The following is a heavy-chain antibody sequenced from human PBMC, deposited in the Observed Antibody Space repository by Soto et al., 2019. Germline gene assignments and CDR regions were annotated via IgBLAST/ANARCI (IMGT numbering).Heavy chain of an antibody. Sequence: SLTLCHTRAVSGGSIRSINWWRWVRQPPGKGLEWIGEIFHSGSTNYNPSLKTRVTISVDKSKNQFSLKLSSVTAADTAVYYCARVYSGSYSDYWGQGTLVTVSS. CDR2: IFHSGST. D-gene: IGHD1-26*01. J-gene: IGHJ4*02. V-gene: IGHV4-4*02. CDR1: GGSIRSINW. CDR3: ARVYSGSYSDY.